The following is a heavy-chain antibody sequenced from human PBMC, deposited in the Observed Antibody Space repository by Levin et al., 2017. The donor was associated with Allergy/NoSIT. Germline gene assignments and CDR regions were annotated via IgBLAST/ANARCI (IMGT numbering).Heavy chain of an antibody. V-gene: IGHV3-21*01. D-gene: IGHD4-17*01. CDR2: ISPSSSHI. CDR3: ARDRGYGDYDFRY. J-gene: IGHJ4*02. CDR1: EFTFTRYS. Sequence: PGGSLRLSCTASEFTFTRYSMNWVRQAPGKGLEWVSSISPSSSHIYYADSVKGRFTVSRDNAKNSLYLQMNSLSVEDTAVYYCARDRGYGDYDFRYWGQGTLVTVSS.